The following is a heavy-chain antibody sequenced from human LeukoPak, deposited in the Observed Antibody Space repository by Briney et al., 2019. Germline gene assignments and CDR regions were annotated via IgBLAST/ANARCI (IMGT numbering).Heavy chain of an antibody. CDR3: ARDSRRGWELLAGTDY. D-gene: IGHD1-26*01. CDR1: GFTFSSYN. J-gene: IGHJ4*02. CDR2: ISTSSSYI. Sequence: GGSLRLSCAASGFTFSSYNMNWVRQAPGKGLEWVSSISTSSSYIYYADSVKGRFTISRDNARNSLYLQMNSLRAEDTAVYYCARDSRRGWELLAGTDYWGQGTLVTVSS. V-gene: IGHV3-21*01.